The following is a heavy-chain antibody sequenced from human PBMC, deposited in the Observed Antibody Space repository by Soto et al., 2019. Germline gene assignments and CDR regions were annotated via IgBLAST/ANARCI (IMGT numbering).Heavy chain of an antibody. V-gene: IGHV3-33*01. J-gene: IGHJ4*02. CDR2: IWYDGSNK. CDR1: GFTFSSYG. D-gene: IGHD1-26*01. CDR3: ARGGGSYYFYFDY. Sequence: GGSLRLSCAASGFTFSSYGMHWVRQAPGKGLEWVAVIWYDGSNKYYADSVKGRFTISRDNSKNTLYLQMNSLRAEDTAVYYCARGGGSYYFYFDYWGQGTLVTVSS.